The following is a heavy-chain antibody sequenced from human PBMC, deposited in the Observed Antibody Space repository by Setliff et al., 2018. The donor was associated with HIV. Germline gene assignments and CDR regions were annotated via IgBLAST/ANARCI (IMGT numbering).Heavy chain of an antibody. D-gene: IGHD3-22*01. CDR1: GFKFSSYA. Sequence: GGSLRLSCSASGFKFSSYAMHWVRQAPGKGLGYVSAITSNMDSTYYGDSGKGRFTISRDNSKNTLYLHMNGLGPEDTAVYYCANDVEFFPVPDSSGYIDYWGQGTLVTVSS. CDR2: ITSNMDST. CDR3: ANDVEFFPVPDSSGYIDY. V-gene: IGHV3-64*04. J-gene: IGHJ4*02.